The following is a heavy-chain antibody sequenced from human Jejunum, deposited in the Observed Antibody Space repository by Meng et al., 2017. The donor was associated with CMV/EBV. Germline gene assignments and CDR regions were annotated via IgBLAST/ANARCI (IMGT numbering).Heavy chain of an antibody. CDR1: GFSFKNYA. CDR3: VGDETL. J-gene: IGHJ4*02. V-gene: IGHV3-23*01. CDR2: IGPTGAAT. Sequence: GSLRLSCVASGFSFKNYAMSWVRQAPGKGLEWVSGIGPTGAATYYVDSVKGRFTISRDDSRTTLYLQMNSLRAEDTALYYCVGDETLWGQGTLVTVSS. D-gene: IGHD3-16*01.